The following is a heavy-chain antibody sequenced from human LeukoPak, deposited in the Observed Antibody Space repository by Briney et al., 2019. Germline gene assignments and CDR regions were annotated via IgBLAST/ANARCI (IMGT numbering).Heavy chain of an antibody. CDR2: ISSSSSYI. J-gene: IGHJ4*02. CDR1: GFTFSSYS. D-gene: IGHD5-18*01. V-gene: IGHV3-21*01. Sequence: TGGSLRLSCAASGFTFSSYSMNWVRQAPGKGLEWVSSISSSSSYIYYADSVKGRFTISRDNAKNSLYLQVNSLRAEDTAVYYCAADLDTAMATGRGDYWGQGTLVAVSS. CDR3: AADLDTAMATGRGDY.